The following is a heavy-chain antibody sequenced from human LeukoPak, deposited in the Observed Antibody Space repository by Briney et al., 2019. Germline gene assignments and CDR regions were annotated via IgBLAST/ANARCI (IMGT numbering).Heavy chain of an antibody. D-gene: IGHD2-15*01. Sequence: GGSLRLSCAASGFTFSSYAMSWVRQAPGKGLEWVSAISGSGGSTYYADSVKGRFTISRDNSKNTLYLQMNSLRAEDTAVYYCAREGCSGGSCSLGYYYYGMDVWGQGTTVTVSS. V-gene: IGHV3-23*01. CDR1: GFTFSSYA. J-gene: IGHJ6*02. CDR3: AREGCSGGSCSLGYYYYGMDV. CDR2: ISGSGGST.